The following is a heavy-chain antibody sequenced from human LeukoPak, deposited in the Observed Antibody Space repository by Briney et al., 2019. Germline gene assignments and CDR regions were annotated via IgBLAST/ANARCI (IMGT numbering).Heavy chain of an antibody. CDR3: ARNPGYSYGYLFDY. Sequence: PGGSLRLSCAASGFTFSSYAMHWVRQTPGKGLEWVAVISYDGSNKYYADSVKGRFTISRDNSKNTLYLQMNSLRAEDTAVYYCARNPGYSYGYLFDYWGQGTLVTVSS. CDR2: ISYDGSNK. D-gene: IGHD5-18*01. J-gene: IGHJ4*02. V-gene: IGHV3-30*04. CDR1: GFTFSSYA.